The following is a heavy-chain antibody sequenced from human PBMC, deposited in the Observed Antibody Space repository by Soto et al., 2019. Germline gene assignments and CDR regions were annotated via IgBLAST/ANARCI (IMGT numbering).Heavy chain of an antibody. CDR1: GFTFSSYA. CDR3: AKDPRITMIVVVITHPGFEY. J-gene: IGHJ4*02. Sequence: PGGSLRLSCAASGFTFSSYAMSWVRQAPGKGLEWVSAISGSGGSTYYADSVKGRFTISRDNSKNTLYLQMNSLRAEDTAVYYCAKDPRITMIVVVITHPGFEYWGQGTLLTVSS. D-gene: IGHD3-22*01. V-gene: IGHV3-23*01. CDR2: ISGSGGST.